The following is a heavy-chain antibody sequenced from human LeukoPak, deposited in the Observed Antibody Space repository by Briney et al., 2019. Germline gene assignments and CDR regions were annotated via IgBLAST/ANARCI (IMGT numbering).Heavy chain of an antibody. CDR3: ASDWSPYYDFCSGYYGIDY. D-gene: IGHD3-3*01. CDR2: INSDGSST. Sequence: GGSLRLSCAASGFTFSSYWMHWVCQAPGKGLVWVSRINSDGSSTSYADSVKGRFTISRDNAKNTLYLQMNSLRAEDTAVYYCASDWSPYYDFCSGYYGIDYWGQGTLVTVSS. V-gene: IGHV3-74*01. CDR1: GFTFSSYW. J-gene: IGHJ4*02.